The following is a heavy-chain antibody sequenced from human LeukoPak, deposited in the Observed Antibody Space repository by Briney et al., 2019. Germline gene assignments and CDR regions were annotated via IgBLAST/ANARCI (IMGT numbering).Heavy chain of an antibody. CDR2: INPNSGGT. Sequence: ASVKVSCKASGYTFTGYYMHWVRQAPGQGLEWMGWINPNSGGTNYAQKFQGRVTMTRDTSISTAYMELSRLRSEDAAVYYCARSGEGSTYYYDSSGIDYWGQGTLVTVSS. D-gene: IGHD3-22*01. J-gene: IGHJ4*02. CDR1: GYTFTGYY. V-gene: IGHV1-2*02. CDR3: ARSGEGSTYYYDSSGIDY.